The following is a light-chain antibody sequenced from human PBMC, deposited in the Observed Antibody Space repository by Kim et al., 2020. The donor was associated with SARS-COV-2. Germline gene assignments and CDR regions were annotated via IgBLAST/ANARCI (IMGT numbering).Light chain of an antibody. J-gene: IGKJ2*01. V-gene: IGKV1-8*01. CDR1: QGISSY. Sequence: AIRMTQSPSSFSASTGDRVTITCRASQGISSYLAWYQQKPGKAPKLLIYAASTLQSGVPSRFSGSGSGTDFTLTISCLQSEDFATYYCQQYYSYPPFFGQGTKLEI. CDR3: QQYYSYPPF. CDR2: AAS.